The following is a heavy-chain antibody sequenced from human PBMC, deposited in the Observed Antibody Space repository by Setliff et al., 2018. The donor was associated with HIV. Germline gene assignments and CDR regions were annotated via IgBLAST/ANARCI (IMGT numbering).Heavy chain of an antibody. J-gene: IGHJ4*02. CDR3: ATDRFFVANY. V-gene: IGHV3-74*03. Sequence: GGSLRLSCAATGSIFSISYMHWVRQAPGRGLEWVSLISSDGSTTTYADSVRGRFTVSRDNARNTLYLQMNSLRPDDTAVYYCATDRFFVANYWGPGTLVTVSS. CDR1: GSIFSISY. CDR2: ISSDGSTT. D-gene: IGHD2-8*01.